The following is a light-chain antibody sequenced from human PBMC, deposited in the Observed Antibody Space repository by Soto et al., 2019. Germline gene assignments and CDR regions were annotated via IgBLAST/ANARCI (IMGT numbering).Light chain of an antibody. CDR2: KNN. J-gene: IGLJ2*01. CDR1: SSNIESNY. CDR3: AAWDDSLSGPV. V-gene: IGLV1-47*01. Sequence: QSVLTQPPSASGTPGQRVTISCSGSSSNIESNYVYWYQQLPGTAPRLLIYKNNQRPSGVPDRLSGSKSGTSASLAISGLRSEDEADYYCAAWDDSLSGPVFGGGTQLTVL.